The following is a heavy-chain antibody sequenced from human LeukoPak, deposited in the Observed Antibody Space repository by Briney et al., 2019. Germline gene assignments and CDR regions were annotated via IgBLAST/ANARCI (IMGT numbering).Heavy chain of an antibody. CDR2: ISYDGSNK. V-gene: IGHV3-30*04. J-gene: IGHJ6*02. Sequence: GGSLRFSVAASGFAFSSYAMHWFRQAPGKGLGWAAVISYDGSNKYYSDSVKGRFTNSRDNSKNTLYLQMNSPRAEDTAVYYCARVALSGQNYYYYYGMDVWGQGTTVTVS. D-gene: IGHD6-19*01. CDR3: ARVALSGQNYYYYYGMDV. CDR1: GFAFSSYA.